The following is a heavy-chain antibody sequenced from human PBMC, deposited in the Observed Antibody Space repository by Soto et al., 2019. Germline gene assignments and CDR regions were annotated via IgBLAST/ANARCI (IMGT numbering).Heavy chain of an antibody. CDR1: GFSLNTATAG. CDR3: ANLMITYGGLVADDAFDF. Sequence: QITLKESGPMLVKPTETLTLTCSFSGFSLNTATAGVSWMRQPPGKALEWLAVIYWDDDKRYSPSLENRLTIFKDTSKNQVVLMMTNMDPIDTATYYCANLMITYGGLVADDAFDFWGPGTVVTVSS. D-gene: IGHD3-16*01. CDR2: IYWDDDK. V-gene: IGHV2-5*02. J-gene: IGHJ3*01.